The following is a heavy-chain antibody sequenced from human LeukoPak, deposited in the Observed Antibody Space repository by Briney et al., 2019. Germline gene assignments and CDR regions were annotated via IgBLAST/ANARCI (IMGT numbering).Heavy chain of an antibody. Sequence: PSETLSLTRTVSGGSISSSRFYWAWIRQSPGRGLEWIGSIYYSGATYSDPSLKSRVTVSVDTSKSQFSLQLDAVTAADTAVYYCVTQNYCSGSYFDSWGQGTLVTVSS. D-gene: IGHD3-10*02. CDR2: IYYSGAT. CDR1: GGSISSSRFY. CDR3: VTQNYCSGSYFDS. V-gene: IGHV4-39*01. J-gene: IGHJ4*02.